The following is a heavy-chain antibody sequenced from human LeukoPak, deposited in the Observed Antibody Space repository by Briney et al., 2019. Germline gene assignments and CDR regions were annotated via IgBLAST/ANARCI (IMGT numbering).Heavy chain of an antibody. CDR3: ARQRPYSSSPYYFDY. V-gene: IGHV3-23*01. CDR1: GCTFSSYA. CDR2: ISGSGGST. J-gene: IGHJ4*02. D-gene: IGHD6-13*01. Sequence: GGSLRLSWAASGCTFSSYATNWVRQAPGRGLEWVSVISGSGGSTYDADSVKGRFTISRDNSKNTLYLQMHSLRAEDTAVYYCARQRPYSSSPYYFDYWGQGTLVTVSS.